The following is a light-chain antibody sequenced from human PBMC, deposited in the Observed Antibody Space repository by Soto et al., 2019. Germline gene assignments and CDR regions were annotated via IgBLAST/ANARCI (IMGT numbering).Light chain of an antibody. J-gene: IGLJ1*01. CDR2: EVV. V-gene: IGLV2-8*01. CDR1: KNDIGVYDF. Sequence: LTQPPSASGSPGQSVTISCTGTKNDIGVYDFVSWYQHHPGKAPRLIIYEVVQRPSGVPDRFSGSKSGNTASPTVSGLQAADEADYFCKSYAGSNTYVFGSGTKVT. CDR3: KSYAGSNTYV.